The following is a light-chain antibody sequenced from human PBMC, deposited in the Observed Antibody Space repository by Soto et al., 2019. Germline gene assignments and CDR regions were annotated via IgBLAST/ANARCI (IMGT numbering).Light chain of an antibody. CDR2: GTS. CDR1: QSVNSN. V-gene: IGKV3-20*01. Sequence: EIVMTQSPATLSLSPGERATLSCRASQSVNSNLGWYQQKVGQAPRLLIYGTSNRATGIPDRFSGSGSGTDFTLTISRLEPEDFAVYYCQQYGSSGTLGQGTKVDIK. J-gene: IGKJ1*01. CDR3: QQYGSSGT.